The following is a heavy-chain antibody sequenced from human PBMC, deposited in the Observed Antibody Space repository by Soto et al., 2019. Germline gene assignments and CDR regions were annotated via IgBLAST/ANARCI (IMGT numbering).Heavy chain of an antibody. D-gene: IGHD2-15*01. CDR1: GFTFSRPA. CDR2: ISSSGGTT. CDR3: AKEEYCSGGTCYPDY. Sequence: EVQLLESGGGLVQPGGSLRLSCAASGFTFSRPAMNWVRLPPGKGLEWVSGISSSGGTTYYADSVKGRFTISSDNSKNTLYLQMNSLRAEDTAVYYCAKEEYCSGGTCYPDYWGQGTRVTVSS. V-gene: IGHV3-23*01. J-gene: IGHJ4*02.